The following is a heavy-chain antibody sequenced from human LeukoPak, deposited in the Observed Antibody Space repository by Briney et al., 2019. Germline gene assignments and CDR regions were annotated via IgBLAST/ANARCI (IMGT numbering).Heavy chain of an antibody. CDR1: GFTFSSYE. J-gene: IGHJ4*02. CDR3: ASSTRTRLQPDY. V-gene: IGHV3-48*03. Sequence: GGSLRLSCAASGFTFSSYEMNWVRQAPGKGLEWVSYISSSGSTIYYADSVKGRFTISRDKAKNPLYLQMNSPAAEDTAVYYCASSTRTRLQPDYWGQGTLVTVSS. CDR2: ISSSGSTI. D-gene: IGHD4-11*01.